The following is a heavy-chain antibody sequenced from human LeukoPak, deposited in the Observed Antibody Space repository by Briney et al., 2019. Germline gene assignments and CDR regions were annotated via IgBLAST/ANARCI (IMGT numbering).Heavy chain of an antibody. V-gene: IGHV1-8*01. CDR3: ASSYGGKGNYNWFDP. D-gene: IGHD4-23*01. CDR2: MNPNIVNT. J-gene: IGHJ5*02. CDR1: GYTFTSYD. Sequence: ASVNVSCKASGYTFTSYDINWVRQATGQPLEWTGWMNPNIVNTGYAQKFQGRVTMTRDTSISTAYIDLSSLRSEDPTMYYFASSYGGKGNYNWFDPWGEGALVTVSS.